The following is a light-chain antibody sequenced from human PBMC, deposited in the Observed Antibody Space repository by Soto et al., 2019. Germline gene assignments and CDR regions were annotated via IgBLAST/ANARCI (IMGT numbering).Light chain of an antibody. CDR2: EVN. CDR3: SSYGGSKV. Sequence: QSALTQPPSASGSPGQSVAISCTGTSSDVGGNAYVSWYQQHPGKAPKLIIFEVNKRPSGVPDRFSGSKSGNTASLTVSGLQADDEADYYCSSYGGSKVFGGGTKLTVL. CDR1: SSDVGGNAY. V-gene: IGLV2-8*01. J-gene: IGLJ3*02.